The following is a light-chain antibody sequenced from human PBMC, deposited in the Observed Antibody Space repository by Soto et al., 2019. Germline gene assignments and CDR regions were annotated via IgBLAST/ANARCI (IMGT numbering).Light chain of an antibody. CDR3: SSFTSSHTWV. CDR2: EVT. V-gene: IGLV2-14*01. J-gene: IGLJ3*02. Sequence: QSALTQPASVSGSPGQSIAISCTGTSSDVGGYNYVSWYQRHPGKAPKVIIYEVTNRPSGVSNRFSGSKSGNTASLTISGLQAEDEADYHCSSFTSSHTWVFGGGTKLTVL. CDR1: SSDVGGYNY.